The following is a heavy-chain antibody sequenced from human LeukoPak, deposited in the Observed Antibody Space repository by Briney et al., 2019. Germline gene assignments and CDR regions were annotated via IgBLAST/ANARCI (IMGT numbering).Heavy chain of an antibody. CDR1: GGSISSGGYY. J-gene: IGHJ4*02. CDR2: IYYSGST. V-gene: IGHV4-31*03. D-gene: IGHD6-19*01. Sequence: ASQTLSLTCTVSGGSISSGGYYWSWIRQHPGKGLEWIGYIYYSGSTYYNPSLKSRVTISVDTSKNQFSLKLSSVTAADTAVYYCARVPSYSSGWYYFDYWGQGTLVTVSS. CDR3: ARVPSYSSGWYYFDY.